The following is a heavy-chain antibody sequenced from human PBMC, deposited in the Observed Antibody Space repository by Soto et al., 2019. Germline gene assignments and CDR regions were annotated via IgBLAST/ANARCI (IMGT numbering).Heavy chain of an antibody. CDR2: ISYDGSNK. D-gene: IGHD4-17*01. CDR1: GFTFSSYA. CDR3: ARDRDYGDYFFDY. J-gene: IGHJ4*02. V-gene: IGHV3-30-3*01. Sequence: GGSLRLSCAASGFTFSSYAMHWVRQAPGKGLEWVAVISYDGSNKYYADSVKGRFTISRDNSKNTLYLQMNSLRAEDTAVYYCARDRDYGDYFFDYWGQGTLVTVSS.